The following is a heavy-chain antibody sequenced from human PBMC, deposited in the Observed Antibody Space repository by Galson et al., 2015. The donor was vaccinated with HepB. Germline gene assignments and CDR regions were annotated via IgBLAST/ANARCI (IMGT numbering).Heavy chain of an antibody. D-gene: IGHD6-19*01. CDR3: VKDMGYSSGWSFDS. Sequence: SLRLSCAASGFRFDDYAMHWVRQPPGKGLEWVSGLSWNSGRIGYAESVKGQFTISRDNTKNSLYLHMKGLRVEDSALYYCVKDMGYSSGWSFDSWGQGALVTVSS. V-gene: IGHV3-9*01. J-gene: IGHJ4*02. CDR1: GFRFDDYA. CDR2: LSWNSGRI.